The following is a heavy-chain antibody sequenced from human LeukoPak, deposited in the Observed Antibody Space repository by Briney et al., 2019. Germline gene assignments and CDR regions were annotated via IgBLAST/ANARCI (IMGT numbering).Heavy chain of an antibody. Sequence: ASVKVSCKASGYTFTSYGISWVRQAPGHGLEWMGWISAYNGNTNYAQKLQGRVTMTTDTSTSTAYMELRSLRSDDTAVYYCAREWGYGSGSYYPDYWGQGTLVTVSS. V-gene: IGHV1-18*01. D-gene: IGHD3-10*01. CDR3: AREWGYGSGSYYPDY. J-gene: IGHJ4*02. CDR2: ISAYNGNT. CDR1: GYTFTSYG.